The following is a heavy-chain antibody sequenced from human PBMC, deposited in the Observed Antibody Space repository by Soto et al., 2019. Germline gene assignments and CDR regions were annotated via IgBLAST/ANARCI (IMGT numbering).Heavy chain of an antibody. CDR2: ISSSSSYI. CDR1: GFTFSSYS. Sequence: PGGSLRLSCAASGFTFSSYSMNWVLQAPGKGLEWVSSISSSSSYIYYADSVKGRFTISRDNAKNSLYLQMNSLRAEDTAVYYCARDNEDGHNFKYWGQGTLVTVSS. D-gene: IGHD2-8*01. V-gene: IGHV3-21*01. CDR3: ARDNEDGHNFKY. J-gene: IGHJ4*02.